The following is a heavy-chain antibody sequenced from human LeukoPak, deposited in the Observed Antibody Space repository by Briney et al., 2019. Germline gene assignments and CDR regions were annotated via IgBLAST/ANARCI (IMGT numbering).Heavy chain of an antibody. CDR1: GGSISSYY. V-gene: IGHV4-59*01. CDR2: IYYSGST. D-gene: IGHD3-10*01. J-gene: IGHJ5*02. Sequence: SETPSLTCTVSGGSISSYYWSWIRQPPGKGLEWIGYIYYSGSTNYNPSLKSRVTISVDTSKNQFSLKLSSVTAADTAVYYCARGPVVLWFGELLGWFDPWGQGTLVTVSS. CDR3: ARGPVVLWFGELLGWFDP.